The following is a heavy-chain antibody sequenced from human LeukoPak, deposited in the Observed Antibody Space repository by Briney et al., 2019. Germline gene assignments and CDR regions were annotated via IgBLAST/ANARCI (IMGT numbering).Heavy chain of an antibody. J-gene: IGHJ5*02. CDR3: ARVWPDYDFWTGYLDL. CDR1: GFAFTSLP. V-gene: IGHV3-64*02. CDR2: INANGGST. D-gene: IGHD3-3*01. Sequence: GGSLRLSCAASGFAFTSLPMFWVRQAPWKGPEYVSVINANGGSTFYADSVRGRFTISRDNSRNTLYLQMGSLRSDDTAVYYCARVWPDYDFWTGYLDLWGRGTLVTVSS.